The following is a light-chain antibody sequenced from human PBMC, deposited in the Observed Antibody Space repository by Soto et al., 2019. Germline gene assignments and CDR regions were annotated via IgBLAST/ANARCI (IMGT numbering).Light chain of an antibody. Sequence: LVMPQSPATLSVSPGGRATLSCRASQSVSSNLAWYQQKPGQAPRLLIYGASTRATGIPARFSGSGSGTDFTLTISSLEPEDFAVYYCQQRSNWPPITFGQGTRLEIK. CDR3: QQRSNWPPIT. CDR2: GAS. J-gene: IGKJ5*01. V-gene: IGKV3-15*01. CDR1: QSVSSN.